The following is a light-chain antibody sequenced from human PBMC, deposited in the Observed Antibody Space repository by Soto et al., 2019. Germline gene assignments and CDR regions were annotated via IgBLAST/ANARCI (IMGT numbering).Light chain of an antibody. Sequence: QSVLTQPASVPGSPGQSITISCTGTSSDLAGYNYVSWYQQQPGKAPKLMIYQVTNRPSGVSNRFSGSRSGNTASLTISGLQAEDEADYYCSSYTASSSYVFGTGTKLTVL. J-gene: IGLJ1*01. V-gene: IGLV2-14*01. CDR3: SSYTASSSYV. CDR2: QVT. CDR1: SSDLAGYNY.